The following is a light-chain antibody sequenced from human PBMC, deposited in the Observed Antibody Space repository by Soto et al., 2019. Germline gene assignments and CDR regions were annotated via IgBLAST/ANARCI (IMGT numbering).Light chain of an antibody. CDR3: QHTRT. CDR2: DAS. V-gene: IGKV1-5*01. CDR1: QNINNW. J-gene: IGKJ1*01. Sequence: DFQMTQSPSTLSASVGDRVTITCRASQNINNWVAWYQQKPGKAPKFLIYDASTLQRGVPSWFSGSGFGTEFSLTISSLQPDDFGSYYCQHTRTFGQGTKVEIK.